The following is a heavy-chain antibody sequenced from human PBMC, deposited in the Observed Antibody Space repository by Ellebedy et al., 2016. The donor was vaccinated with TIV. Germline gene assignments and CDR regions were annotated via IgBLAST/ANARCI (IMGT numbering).Heavy chain of an antibody. V-gene: IGHV1-3*04. D-gene: IGHD3-16*01. Sequence: AASVKVSCKASGYTFALYTMHWVRQAPGQRLEWLGWINTDTGNTEYSQHFQGRVTFTTDTAASTVDMSLSSLGSEDTAVYYCAKDRGGTGDFDYWGQGTLVTVSS. CDR3: AKDRGGTGDFDY. J-gene: IGHJ4*02. CDR2: INTDTGNT. CDR1: GYTFALYT.